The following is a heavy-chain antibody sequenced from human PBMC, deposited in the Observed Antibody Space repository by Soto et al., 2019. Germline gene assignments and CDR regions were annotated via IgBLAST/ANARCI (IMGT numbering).Heavy chain of an antibody. CDR1: GFTFSSYG. CDR2: ISYDGSNK. D-gene: IGHD5-18*01. V-gene: IGHV3-30*18. J-gene: IGHJ4*02. Sequence: LRLSCAASGFTFSSYGMHWVRQAPGKGLEWVAVISYDGSNKYYADSVKGRFTISRDNSKNTLYLQVNSLRAEDTAVYYCAKAVDTETPADDYWGQGTLVTVSS. CDR3: AKAVDTETPADDY.